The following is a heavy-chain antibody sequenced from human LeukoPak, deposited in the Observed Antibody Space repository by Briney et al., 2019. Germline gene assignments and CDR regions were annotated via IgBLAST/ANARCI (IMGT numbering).Heavy chain of an antibody. CDR2: IYYSGST. CDR1: GGSISSSSYY. D-gene: IGHD6-6*01. J-gene: IGHJ6*03. V-gene: IGHV4-39*01. CDR3: ARAYSSSLLLPNYYYYYYMDV. Sequence: PSETLSLTCTASGGSISSSSYYWGWIRQPPGKGLEWIGSIYYSGSTYYNPSLKSRVTISVDTSKNQFSLKLSSVTAADTAVYYCARAYSSSLLLPNYYYYYYMDVWGKGTTVTVSS.